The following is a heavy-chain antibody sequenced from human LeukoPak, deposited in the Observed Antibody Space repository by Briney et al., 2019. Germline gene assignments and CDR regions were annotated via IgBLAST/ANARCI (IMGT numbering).Heavy chain of an antibody. CDR2: IASDGSNT. V-gene: IGHV3-30-3*01. J-gene: IGHJ3*02. D-gene: IGHD3-10*01. Sequence: PGGSLRLSCAASGFTFSTYFMHWVRQAPGKGLEWVAVIASDGSNTFYVESVKGRFTISRDNSKNTLYLQMNSLRAEDTAVYFCARERQDTIVHSGAFDIWGQGTIVTVSS. CDR3: ARERQDTIVHSGAFDI. CDR1: GFTFSTYF.